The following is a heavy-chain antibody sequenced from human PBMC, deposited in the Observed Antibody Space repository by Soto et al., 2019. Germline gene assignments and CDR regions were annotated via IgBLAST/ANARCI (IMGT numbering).Heavy chain of an antibody. V-gene: IGHV1-8*01. CDR3: ARSDGYHFNWLDS. J-gene: IGHJ5*01. D-gene: IGHD2-21*01. CDR1: GYTFASYD. CDR2: MNPNSNNT. Sequence: QVQLVQSGAEVTTPGASVKVSCKASGYTFASYDMNWVRQAPGQGLEWMGWMNPNSNNTGYAQKFQGRLTMTRDIALSIAHMELSSLRNEDTAVYYCARSDGYHFNWLDSWGQGTLVTVSA.